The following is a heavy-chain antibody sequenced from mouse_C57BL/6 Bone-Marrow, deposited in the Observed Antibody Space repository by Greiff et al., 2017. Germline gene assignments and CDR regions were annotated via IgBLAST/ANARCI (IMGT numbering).Heavy chain of an antibody. CDR1: GFTFSSYG. CDR2: ISSGGSYT. CDR3: ERRIDYGYGGPFYAMDY. Sequence: EVKLMESGGDLVKPGGSLKLSCAASGFTFSSYGMSWVRQTPDKRLEWVATISSGGSYTYYPDSVKGRFTLSRDNAKNTLYLQMSSLKSEEPAMYYCERRIDYGYGGPFYAMDYWGQGTSVTVSS. J-gene: IGHJ4*01. V-gene: IGHV5-6*02. D-gene: IGHD2-2*01.